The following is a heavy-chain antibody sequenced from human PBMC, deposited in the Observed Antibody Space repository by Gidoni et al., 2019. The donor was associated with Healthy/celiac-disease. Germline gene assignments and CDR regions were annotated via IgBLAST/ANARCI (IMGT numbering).Heavy chain of an antibody. CDR2: TINNANSDTT. V-gene: IGHV3-72*01. D-gene: IGHD2-2*02. J-gene: IGHJ6*03. Sequence: EVQLVESGGGLVQPGGSLRLSSDASGFTFSDDYMDCVRQAPGKGLDWGRRTINNANSDTTAYAASVKVICTISSDYSQNSLYLQMDSLNTEDTALYYCARVRKDIVVVPAAIWNYSYYYYMDVWCKGITVTVSS. CDR1: GFTFSDDY. CDR3: ARVRKDIVVVPAAIWNYSYYYYMDV.